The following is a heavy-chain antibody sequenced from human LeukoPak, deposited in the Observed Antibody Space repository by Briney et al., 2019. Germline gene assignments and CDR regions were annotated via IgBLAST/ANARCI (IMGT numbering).Heavy chain of an antibody. J-gene: IGHJ4*02. Sequence: GGSLRLSRAASGFTFSSYAMSWVRQAPGKGREWVSAISGSGGSTYYADSVKGRFTISRDNAKNSLYLQMNSLSAEDTAVYYGARGGDYYDFWGQGTLVTVSS. CDR3: ARGGDYYDF. CDR2: ISGSGGST. V-gene: IGHV3-23*01. CDR1: GFTFSSYA. D-gene: IGHD3-16*01.